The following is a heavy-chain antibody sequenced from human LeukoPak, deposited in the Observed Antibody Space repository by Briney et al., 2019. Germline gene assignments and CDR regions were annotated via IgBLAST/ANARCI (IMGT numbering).Heavy chain of an antibody. J-gene: IGHJ4*02. CDR1: GDSISGYY. Sequence: PSETLSLTCTVSGDSISGYYWSWIRQPLGKGLEWIGFIYSSGSTNYNPSLKSRVTISVDTSKNQFALRVNSVTAADTAVYYCARGYGSGSYYSYWGQGTLVTVSS. CDR2: IYSSGST. V-gene: IGHV4-59*01. CDR3: ARGYGSGSYYSY. D-gene: IGHD3-10*01.